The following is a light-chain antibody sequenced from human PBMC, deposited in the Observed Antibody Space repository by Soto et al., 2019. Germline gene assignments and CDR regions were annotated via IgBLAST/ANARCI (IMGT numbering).Light chain of an antibody. J-gene: IGKJ4*01. CDR2: WAS. Sequence: DLVLTQVPDSLAVPLGGRSTIKCKSSQSVLYSSNNKNYLAWYQQKPGQPPKLLIYWASTRESGVPDRFSGSGSGTDFTLTISSLQAEDVAVYYCQQDYSPPLTFGGGTKVDI. CDR1: QSVLYSSNNKNY. CDR3: QQDYSPPLT. V-gene: IGKV4-1*01.